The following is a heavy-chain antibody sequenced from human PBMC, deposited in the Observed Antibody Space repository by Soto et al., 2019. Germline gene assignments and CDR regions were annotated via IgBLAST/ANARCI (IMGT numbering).Heavy chain of an antibody. D-gene: IGHD2-15*01. Sequence: QVQLQESGPGLVKPSQTLSLTCTVSGGSISSGGYYWSWIRQHPGKGLEWIGYIYYSGSTYYNPSVKSRVTIAVDTSKNQCSLKLSSVTAADTAVYYCARELHSTAFDYWGQGTLVTVSS. J-gene: IGHJ4*02. CDR3: ARELHSTAFDY. CDR2: IYYSGST. V-gene: IGHV4-31*03. CDR1: GGSISSGGYY.